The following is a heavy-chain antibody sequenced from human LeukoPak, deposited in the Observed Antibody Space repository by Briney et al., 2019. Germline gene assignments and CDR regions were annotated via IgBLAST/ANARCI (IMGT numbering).Heavy chain of an antibody. CDR1: GFTFDDYA. J-gene: IGHJ4*02. CDR2: ISWNSGSI. D-gene: IGHD2-15*01. Sequence: GGSLRLSCAASGFTFDDYAMHWVRRAPGKGLEWVSGISWNSGSIGYADSVKGRFTISRDNAKNSLYLQMNSLRAEDTAVYYCAKDLRAPYCSGGSCLVGYWGQGTLVTVSS. CDR3: AKDLRAPYCSGGSCLVGY. V-gene: IGHV3-9*01.